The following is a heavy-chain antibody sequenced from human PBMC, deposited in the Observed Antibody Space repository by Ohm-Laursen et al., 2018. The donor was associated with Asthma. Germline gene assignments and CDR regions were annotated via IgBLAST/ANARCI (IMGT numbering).Heavy chain of an antibody. CDR3: ARGHGYNLY. D-gene: IGHD5-24*01. CDR1: GFTFSSHW. V-gene: IGHV3-7*03. Sequence: SLRLSCSASGFTFSSHWMSWVRQAPGKGLEWLANIKQDGSEKYYVDSVKGRFTISRDNAKNSLYLQMNSLRAADTAVYYCARGHGYNLYWGQGTLVTVSS. CDR2: IKQDGSEK. J-gene: IGHJ4*02.